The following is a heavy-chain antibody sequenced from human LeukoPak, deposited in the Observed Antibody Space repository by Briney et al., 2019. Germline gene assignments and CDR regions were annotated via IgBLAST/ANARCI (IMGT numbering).Heavy chain of an antibody. CDR3: ALLGAAGTSGFDY. D-gene: IGHD6-13*01. J-gene: IGHJ4*02. CDR1: GFTFSSYG. CDR2: ISYDGSNK. V-gene: IGHV3-30*03. Sequence: GGSLRLSCAASGFTFSSYGMHWVRQAPGKGLEWVAVISYDGSNKYYADSVKGRFTISRDNAKNTLYLQMNSLRAEDTAVYYCALLGAAGTSGFDYWGQGTLVTVSS.